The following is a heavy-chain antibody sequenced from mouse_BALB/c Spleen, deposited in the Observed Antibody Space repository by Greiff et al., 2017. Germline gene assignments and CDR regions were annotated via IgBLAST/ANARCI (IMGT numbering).Heavy chain of an antibody. V-gene: IGHV5-17*02. J-gene: IGHJ2*01. Sequence: EVMLVESGGGLVQPGGSRKLSCAASGFTFSSFGMHWVRQAPEKGLEWVAYISSGSSTIYYADTVKGRFTISRDNPKNTLFLQMTSLRSEDTAMYYCARQEGAYGSLDYWGQGTTLTVSS. D-gene: IGHD1-1*01. CDR2: ISSGSSTI. CDR3: ARQEGAYGSLDY. CDR1: GFTFSSFG.